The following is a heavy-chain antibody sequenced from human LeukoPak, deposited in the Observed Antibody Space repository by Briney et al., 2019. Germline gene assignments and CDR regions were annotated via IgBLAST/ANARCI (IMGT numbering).Heavy chain of an antibody. J-gene: IGHJ3*02. CDR2: IYYSGST. Sequence: SETLSLTCTVSGVSISSSSYYWGWIRQPPGKGLEWIGYIYYSGSTYYNPSLKSRVTISVDTSKNQFSLKLSSVTAADTAVYYCARAATDAFDIWGQGTMVTVSS. CDR1: GVSISSSSYY. CDR3: ARAATDAFDI. V-gene: IGHV4-30-4*08.